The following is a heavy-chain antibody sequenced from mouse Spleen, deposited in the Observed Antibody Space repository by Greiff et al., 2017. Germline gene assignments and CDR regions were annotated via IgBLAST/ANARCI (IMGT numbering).Heavy chain of an antibody. CDR2: ISSGSSTI. Sequence: EVKLVESGGGLVKPGGSLKLSCAASGFTFSDYGMHWVRQAPEKGLEWVAYISSGSSTIYYADTVKGRFTISRDNAKNTLFLQMTSLRSEDTAMYYCARRIPSDYWGQGTLVTVSA. CDR3: ARRIPSDY. V-gene: IGHV5-17*01. CDR1: GFTFSDYG. J-gene: IGHJ3*01. D-gene: IGHD3-1*01.